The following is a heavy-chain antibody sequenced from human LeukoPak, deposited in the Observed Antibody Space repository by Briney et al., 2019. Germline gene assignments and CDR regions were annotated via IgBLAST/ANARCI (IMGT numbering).Heavy chain of an antibody. Sequence: TASETLSLTCAVYGGSFSGYYWSWIRQPPGKGLEWIGSIYYSGSTYYNPSLKSRVTISVDTSKNQFSLKLSSVTAADTAVYYCARHGYPNWFDPWGQGTLVTVSS. J-gene: IGHJ5*02. D-gene: IGHD5-24*01. CDR1: GGSFSGYY. CDR3: ARHGYPNWFDP. V-gene: IGHV4-34*01. CDR2: IYYSGST.